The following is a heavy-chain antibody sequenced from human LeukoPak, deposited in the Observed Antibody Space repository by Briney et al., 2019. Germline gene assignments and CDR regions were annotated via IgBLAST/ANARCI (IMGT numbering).Heavy chain of an antibody. CDR1: GGSFSGHY. CDR2: INHSGST. CDR3: ARVRYYFDY. V-gene: IGHV4-34*01. Sequence: PSETLSLTCAVYGGSFSGHYWSWIRQPPGKGLEWIGEINHSGSTNYNPSLKSRVTISVDTSKNQFSLKLSSVTAADTAVYYCARVRYYFDYWGQGTLVTVSS. J-gene: IGHJ4*02.